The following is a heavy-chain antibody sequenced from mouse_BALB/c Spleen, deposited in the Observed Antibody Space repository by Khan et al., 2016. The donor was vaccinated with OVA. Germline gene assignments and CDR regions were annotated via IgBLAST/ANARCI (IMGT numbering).Heavy chain of an antibody. J-gene: IGHJ2*01. CDR3: AREEALYYFDY. D-gene: IGHD3-2*02. V-gene: IGHV1-76*01. CDR1: GYIFTSYW. CDR2: IYPGTDNT. Sequence: QVHVKQSGAELVRPGASVKLSCKTSGYIFTSYWIHWVKQRSGQGLEWIARIYPGTDNTYYNEKLKDKVTLTADKSSSTAYMQLSSLTSEDSAVYFCAREEALYYFDYWGQGTTLTVSS.